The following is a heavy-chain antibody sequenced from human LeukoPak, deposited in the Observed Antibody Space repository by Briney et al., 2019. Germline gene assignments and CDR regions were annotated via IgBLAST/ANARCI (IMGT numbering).Heavy chain of an antibody. CDR1: GFTFSSYA. V-gene: IGHV3-23*01. D-gene: IGHD3-22*01. CDR3: AKSGGYDSSGRGYYFDY. Sequence: GGSLRLSCAASGFTFSSYAMSWVRQARGKGLEWVSAISGSGGSTYYADSVKGRFTISRDNSKNTLYLQMNSLRAEDTAVYYCAKSGGYDSSGRGYYFDYWGQGTLVTVSS. J-gene: IGHJ4*02. CDR2: ISGSGGST.